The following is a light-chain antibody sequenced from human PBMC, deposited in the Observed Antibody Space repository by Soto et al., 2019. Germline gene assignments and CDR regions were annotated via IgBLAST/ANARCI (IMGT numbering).Light chain of an antibody. CDR3: QQYNNWLGT. CDR1: QSVSGY. J-gene: IGKJ1*01. Sequence: PGKRATLSCRPSQSVSGYLAWYXQKXGQXXRXXXYDVSNRATGIPARFSGSGYGTDFTLTISSLGPEDFAIYYCQQYNNWLGTFGQGNKVDIK. CDR2: DVS. V-gene: IGKV3-11*01.